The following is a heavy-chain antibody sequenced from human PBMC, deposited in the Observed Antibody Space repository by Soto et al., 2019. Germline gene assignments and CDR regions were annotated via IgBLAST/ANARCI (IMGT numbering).Heavy chain of an antibody. J-gene: IGHJ4*02. V-gene: IGHV5-51*01. Sequence: GESLKISCKGSGYSFTSYWIGWVRQMPGKGLEWMGIIYPGDSDTRYSPSFQGQVTISADKSISTAYLQWSSLKASDTAMYYCARQNGVRFLEWLFSPDLDFDYWGQGTLVTVSS. CDR2: IYPGDSDT. CDR1: GYSFTSYW. D-gene: IGHD3-3*01. CDR3: ARQNGVRFLEWLFSPDLDFDY.